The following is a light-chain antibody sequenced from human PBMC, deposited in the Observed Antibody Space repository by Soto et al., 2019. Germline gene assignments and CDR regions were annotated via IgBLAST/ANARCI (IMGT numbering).Light chain of an antibody. V-gene: IGKV3-11*01. CDR1: QSVSRN. J-gene: IGKJ2*01. Sequence: EVVLTQSPATLSVSPGDRATLSCRASQSVSRNLAWYQQKPGQAPRLLIYGASTRATGVPARFSGSGSATEFTLSISSLEPEDFAIYYCQQRSNWPLYTFGQGTKLEIK. CDR3: QQRSNWPLYT. CDR2: GAS.